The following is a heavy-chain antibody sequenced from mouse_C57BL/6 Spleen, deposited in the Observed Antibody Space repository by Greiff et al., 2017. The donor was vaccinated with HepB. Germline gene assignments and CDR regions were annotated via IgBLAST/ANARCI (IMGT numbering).Heavy chain of an antibody. CDR2: INPSSGYT. D-gene: IGHD1-1*01. CDR3: AREGITTTAY. J-gene: IGHJ3*01. Sequence: VQVVESGAELARPGASVKMSCKASGYTFTSYTMHWVKQRPGQGLEWIGYINPSSGYTKYNQKFKDKATLTADKSSSTAYMQLSSLTSEDSAVYYCAREGITTTAYWGQGTLVTVSA. CDR1: GYTFTSYT. V-gene: IGHV1-4*01.